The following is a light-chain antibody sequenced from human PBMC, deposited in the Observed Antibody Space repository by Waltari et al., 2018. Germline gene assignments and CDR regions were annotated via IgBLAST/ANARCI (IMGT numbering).Light chain of an antibody. Sequence: QLVLTQSPSASASLGASVKLTCTVSSGHTRYAIAWHQQQPEKGPRYLMKVNSDGSHIEGDGIPDRFSGSSSGAERYLTISSLQSEDEADYYCQAWGTGIGVFGGGTKLSVL. V-gene: IGLV4-69*01. CDR3: QAWGTGIGV. CDR2: VNSDGSH. J-gene: IGLJ3*02. CDR1: SGHTRYA.